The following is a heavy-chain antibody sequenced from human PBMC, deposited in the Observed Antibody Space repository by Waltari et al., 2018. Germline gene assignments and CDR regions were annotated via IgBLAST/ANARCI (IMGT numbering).Heavy chain of an antibody. V-gene: IGHV3-23*04. D-gene: IGHD5-12*01. J-gene: IGHJ3*02. Sequence: EVQLVESGGGLVQPGGSLRLSCTASGFTFINYAMSWVRQAPGKGLEWVSGIRGGVYRTYYAVSVKGRFTISRDNSRNTLYLQMNSLRAEDTAVYFCAKDIVATGDGAFDIWGQGTMVSVSS. CDR3: AKDIVATGDGAFDI. CDR2: IRGGVYRT. CDR1: GFTFINYA.